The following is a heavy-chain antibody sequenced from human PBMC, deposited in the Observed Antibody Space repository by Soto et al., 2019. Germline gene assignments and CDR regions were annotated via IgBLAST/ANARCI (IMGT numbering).Heavy chain of an antibody. J-gene: IGHJ5*02. V-gene: IGHV5-51*01. D-gene: IGHD2-2*01. CDR2: IYPGDSDT. CDR1: GYTFTSYG. CDR3: ARRVCSSTSCYGVGSGWFDP. Sequence: GASVKVSCKASGYTFTSYGISWVRQMPGKGLEWMGIIYPGDSDTRYSPSFQGQVTISADKSISTAYLQWSSLKASDTAMYYCARRVCSSTSCYGVGSGWFDPWGQGTLVTVSS.